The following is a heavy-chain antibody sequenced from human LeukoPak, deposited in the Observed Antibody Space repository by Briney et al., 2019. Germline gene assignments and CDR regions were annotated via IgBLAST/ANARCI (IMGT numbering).Heavy chain of an antibody. D-gene: IGHD1/OR15-1a*01. CDR2: VYYSGST. V-gene: IGHV4-39*07. CDR3: ARYFNWNRRGRYFDF. J-gene: IGHJ4*02. Sequence: SETLSLSCAVSGGSISRASYYSGWVRQPPGKGLEWIGSVYYSGSTYDNPSLKSRATISVDTSKNQFSLKLTSVTAAVTAVYFCARYFNWNRRGRYFDFWPQETLDSVST. CDR1: GGSISRASYY.